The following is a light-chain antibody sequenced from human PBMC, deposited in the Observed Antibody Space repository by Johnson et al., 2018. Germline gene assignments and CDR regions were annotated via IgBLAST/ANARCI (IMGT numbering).Light chain of an antibody. J-gene: IGLJ1*01. CDR1: SPNLGNNY. CDR2: DNN. V-gene: IGLV1-51*01. Sequence: QSVLTQPPSVSAAPGQKVTISCSGSSPNLGNNYVSWYQQLPGTAPNLLIYDNNKRPSGIPDRFSGSKSGTSATLSITGLPTRDEADYYCGTWYSSLSAGNVFGTGTKVTVL. CDR3: GTWYSSLSAGNV.